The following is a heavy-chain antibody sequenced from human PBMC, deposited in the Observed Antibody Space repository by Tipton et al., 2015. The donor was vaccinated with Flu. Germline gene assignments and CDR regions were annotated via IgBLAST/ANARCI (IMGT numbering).Heavy chain of an antibody. V-gene: IGHV4-38-2*02. CDR1: GYSISSGYY. CDR2: IYHSGST. Sequence: TLSLTCAVSGYSISSGYYWGWIRQPPGKGLEWIGSIYHSGSTYYNPSLKSRVTISVDTSKNQFSLKLSSVTAADTAVYYCARDQGFGGGLAYDYYAMDVWGQGTTVTVSS. D-gene: IGHD3-16*01. CDR3: ARDQGFGGGLAYDYYAMDV. J-gene: IGHJ6*02.